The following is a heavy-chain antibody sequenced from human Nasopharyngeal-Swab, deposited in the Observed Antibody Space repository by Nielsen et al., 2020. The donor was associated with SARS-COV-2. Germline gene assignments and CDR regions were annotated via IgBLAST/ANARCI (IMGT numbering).Heavy chain of an antibody. D-gene: IGHD2-8*02. CDR3: ARDLFPAPGGGLDY. CDR2: MSWNSGSI. J-gene: IGHJ4*02. CDR1: GFTLDDYA. V-gene: IGHV3-9*01. Sequence: GGSLRLSCAASGFTLDDYAMHWVRQAPGKGLEWVSSMSWNSGSIAYADSLKGRFTVSRDNAKNSLYLQMNSLRAEDTALYYCARDLFPAPGGGLDYWGQGILVTVSS.